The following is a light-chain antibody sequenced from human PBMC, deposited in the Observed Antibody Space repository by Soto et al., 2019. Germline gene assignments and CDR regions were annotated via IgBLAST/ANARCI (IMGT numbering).Light chain of an antibody. V-gene: IGKV1-5*03. Sequence: DIQMTQSPSTLSASVGDRVTITCRASQSISSWLSWYQQKQGKAPKLLLYKASSLESGVPSRCSGSGSGTDFALTISSMQPDDFPTYYCHQYHTGRTFGQGNKVEIK. CDR3: HQYHTGRT. J-gene: IGKJ1*01. CDR1: QSISSW. CDR2: KAS.